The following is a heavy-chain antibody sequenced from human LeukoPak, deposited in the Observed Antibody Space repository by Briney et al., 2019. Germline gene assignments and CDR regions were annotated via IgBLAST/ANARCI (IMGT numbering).Heavy chain of an antibody. CDR2: IKQDGSEK. V-gene: IGHV3-7*01. D-gene: IGHD2-21*02. CDR1: GFIFSTYW. CDR3: AREYCGGDCYVSGPVKDALDI. Sequence: GGSLRLSCTTSGFIFSTYWMSWVRQAPGKGLEWVANIKQDGSEKYYVDSVKGRFTISRDNAKNSLYLQMNSLRAEDTAVYYCAREYCGGDCYVSGPVKDALDIWGQGTMVTVSS. J-gene: IGHJ3*02.